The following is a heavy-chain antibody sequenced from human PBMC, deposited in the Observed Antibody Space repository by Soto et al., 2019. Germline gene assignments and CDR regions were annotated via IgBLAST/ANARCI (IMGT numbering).Heavy chain of an antibody. Sequence: SETLSLTCTVSGGSISSGTYYWTWIRQRPGKGLEWIGFIYYSGRTYYNPSLKSRTTISLDTSENQSSLRLSSVTAADTAVYYCARDSDFCTGGSCYGNFDFWGQGTLVTVSS. CDR1: GGSISSGTYY. D-gene: IGHD2-15*01. CDR3: ARDSDFCTGGSCYGNFDF. CDR2: IYYSGRT. J-gene: IGHJ4*02. V-gene: IGHV4-31*03.